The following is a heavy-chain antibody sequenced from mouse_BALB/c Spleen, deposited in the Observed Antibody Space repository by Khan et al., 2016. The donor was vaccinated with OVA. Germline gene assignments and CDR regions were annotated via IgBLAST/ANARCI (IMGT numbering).Heavy chain of an antibody. J-gene: IGHJ4*01. Sequence: VQLQESGAELAKPGASVKMSCKASGYTFTSYWMHWVKQRPGQGLEWIGYINPSTGYTEYNQKFKDKATLTTDESSRTAYMQLSSLTSEDSAVHYWGASILVYYSLDYWGQGTSITVSS. V-gene: IGHV1-7*01. D-gene: IGHD6-1*01. CDR2: INPSTGYT. CDR1: GYTFTSYW. CDR3: GASILVYYSLDY.